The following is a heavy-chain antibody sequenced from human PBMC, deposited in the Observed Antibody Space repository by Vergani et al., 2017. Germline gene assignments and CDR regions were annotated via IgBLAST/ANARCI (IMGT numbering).Heavy chain of an antibody. D-gene: IGHD3-10*01. CDR1: GYSISTGYQ. J-gene: IGHJ6*02. Sequence: QVQLQESGPGLAKPSETLSLMCNVSGYSISTGYQWGWIRQPPGQGLEWIGNIYHTGTTYYNPSLKSRITISVDTSKNQFSLKLSSVTAADTAVYYCARDLWKSYGSGSYYYYYGMDVWGQGTTVTVSS. V-gene: IGHV4-38-2*02. CDR2: IYHTGTT. CDR3: ARDLWKSYGSGSYYYYYGMDV.